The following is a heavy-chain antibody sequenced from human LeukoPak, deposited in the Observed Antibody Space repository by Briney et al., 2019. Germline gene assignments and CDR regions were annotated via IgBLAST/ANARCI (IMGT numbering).Heavy chain of an antibody. D-gene: IGHD6-13*01. V-gene: IGHV3-23*01. CDR2: ISGSGGT. J-gene: IGHJ3*02. CDR1: GFTFSSYA. Sequence: GGSLRLSCAASGFTFSSYAMSWVRQAPGKGLEWVSGISGSGGTYYADPVKGRFAISRDDSKNTLCLQMNSLRAEDTAVYYCAKDRRGSSWNDAFDIWGQGTMVTASS. CDR3: AKDRRGSSWNDAFDI.